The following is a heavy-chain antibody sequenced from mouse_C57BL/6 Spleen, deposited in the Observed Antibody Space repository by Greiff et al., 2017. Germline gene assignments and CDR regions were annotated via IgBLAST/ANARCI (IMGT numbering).Heavy chain of an antibody. CDR3: ARGYYAMDY. V-gene: IGHV5-17*01. Sequence: EVKLMESGGGLVKPGGSLKLSCAASGLTFSDYGMHWVRQAPEKGLEWVAYISSGSSTIYYADTVKGRFTISRDNAKNTLFLQMTSLRSEDTAMYYCARGYYAMDYWGQGTSVTVSS. CDR2: ISSGSSTI. J-gene: IGHJ4*01. CDR1: GLTFSDYG.